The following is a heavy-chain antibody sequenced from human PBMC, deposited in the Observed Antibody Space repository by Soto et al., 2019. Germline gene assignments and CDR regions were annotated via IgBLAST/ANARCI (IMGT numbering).Heavy chain of an antibody. J-gene: IGHJ4*01. CDR1: GGSISSSSYY. CDR3: ARQYSSSWGDFDY. V-gene: IGHV4-39*01. D-gene: IGHD6-13*01. Sequence: SETLSLTCTVSGGSISSSSYYWGWIRQPPGKGLEWIGSIYYSGSTYYNPSLKSRVTISVDTSKNQFSLKLSSVTAADTAVYYCARQYSSSWGDFDYWGQGNPGHRLL. CDR2: IYYSGST.